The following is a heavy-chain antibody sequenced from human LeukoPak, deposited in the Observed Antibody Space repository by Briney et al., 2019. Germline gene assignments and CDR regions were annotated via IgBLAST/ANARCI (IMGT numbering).Heavy chain of an antibody. CDR1: GFTFNRHG. CDR2: IHYDGSNK. D-gene: IGHD2-2*01. V-gene: IGHV3-30*02. Sequence: GGSLRLSCGAFGFTFNRHGMHWVRQAPGKGLEWVAFIHYDGSNKYYGDSVKGRFTISRDNSKNTLYLQMNSLRTEDTAVYFCAAEEYQVSHAFDIWGQGTMVTVSS. J-gene: IGHJ3*02. CDR3: AAEEYQVSHAFDI.